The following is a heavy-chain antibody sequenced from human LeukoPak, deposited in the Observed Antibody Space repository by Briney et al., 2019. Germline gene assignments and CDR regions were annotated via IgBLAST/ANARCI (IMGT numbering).Heavy chain of an antibody. Sequence: ASVKASCKASGYTFTHYGISCVRQAPAQGLEWMGWISGYNGKTNHAQKLQGRVTMTTDTSTSTAYMELRSLRSDDTAVYYCARDTGIAVAGTGDFDYWGQGTLVTVSS. V-gene: IGHV1-18*01. D-gene: IGHD6-13*01. CDR1: GYTFTHYG. J-gene: IGHJ4*02. CDR2: ISGYNGKT. CDR3: ARDTGIAVAGTGDFDY.